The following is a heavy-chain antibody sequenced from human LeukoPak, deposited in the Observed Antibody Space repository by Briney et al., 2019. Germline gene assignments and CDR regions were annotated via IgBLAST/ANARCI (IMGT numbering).Heavy chain of an antibody. CDR3: ARDLAPKLGEPFTFDY. CDR1: GFTFSSYS. D-gene: IGHD1-14*01. V-gene: IGHV3-21*01. J-gene: IGHJ4*02. CDR2: ISSSSSYI. Sequence: GGSLSLSCAASGFTFSSYSMNWVRQAPGKGLEWVSSISSSSSYIYYADSVKGRFTISRDNAKNSLYLQMNSLRAEDTAVYYCARDLAPKLGEPFTFDYWGQGTLVTVSS.